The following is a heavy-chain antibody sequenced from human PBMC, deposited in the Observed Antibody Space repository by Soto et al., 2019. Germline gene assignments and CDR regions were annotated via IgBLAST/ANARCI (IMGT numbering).Heavy chain of an antibody. CDR1: GGTFSSYA. D-gene: IGHD3-3*01. J-gene: IGHJ3*02. CDR3: ARGRYYDFRRGYDAFDI. Sequence: QVQLVQSGAEVKKPGSSVKVSCKASGGTFSSYAISWVRQAPRQGLEWMGGIIPIFGTANYAQKFQGRVTINADESTSTAYRELSSLRSEDTAVYYCARGRYYDFRRGYDAFDIWGQGTMVTVSS. V-gene: IGHV1-69*01. CDR2: IIPIFGTA.